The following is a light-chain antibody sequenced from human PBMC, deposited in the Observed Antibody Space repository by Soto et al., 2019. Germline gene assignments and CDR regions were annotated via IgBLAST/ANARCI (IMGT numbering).Light chain of an antibody. Sequence: QSVLTQTASVSGSPGQSITISCTGTSSDIGPYNYVSWYQQHPGKAPKLIIYEVTNRPSGVSHRFSGSKSGTTASLTISGLQTEDEAQLDFSSYTSSSTVVFGGGTKLTVL. CDR1: SSDIGPYNY. CDR3: SSYTSSSTVV. CDR2: EVT. J-gene: IGLJ3*02. V-gene: IGLV2-14*01.